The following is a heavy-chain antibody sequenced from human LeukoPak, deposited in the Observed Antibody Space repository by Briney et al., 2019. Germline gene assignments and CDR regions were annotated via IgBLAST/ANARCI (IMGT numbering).Heavy chain of an antibody. Sequence: PGGSLRLSCAASGFTFRSYEMNWVRQAPGKGLELGSYISSGSTIYYADSVKGRFTISRDNAKNSLYLQMTSLRAEDTAVYYCARGSSFLWFGVQGTLVTVSS. D-gene: IGHD3-10*01. CDR2: ISSGSTI. V-gene: IGHV3-48*03. CDR3: ARGSSFLWF. CDR1: GFTFRSYE. J-gene: IGHJ4*02.